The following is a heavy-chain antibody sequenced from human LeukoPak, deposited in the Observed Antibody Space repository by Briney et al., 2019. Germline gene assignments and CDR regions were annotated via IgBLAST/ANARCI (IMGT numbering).Heavy chain of an antibody. CDR3: AKEGDHYYDGRRWSPQYYFDY. Sequence: GGSLRLSCAASGFTCRNYAMYWVRQAPGKGLEWVSVISGSGGSTYSADSVKGRFTISRDNSKNTLYLQMNSLRAEDTAVYYCAKEGDHYYDGRRWSPQYYFDYWGQGTLVTVSS. CDR2: ISGSGGST. CDR1: GFTCRNYA. V-gene: IGHV3-23*01. J-gene: IGHJ4*02. D-gene: IGHD3-22*01.